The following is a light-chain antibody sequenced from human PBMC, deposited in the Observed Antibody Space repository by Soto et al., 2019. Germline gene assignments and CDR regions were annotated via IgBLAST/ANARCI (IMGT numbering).Light chain of an antibody. CDR1: QSINSF. J-gene: IGKJ1*01. CDR2: DAS. V-gene: IGKV3-11*01. Sequence: EIVLTQSPGTLSLSPGEGATLSCRASQSINSFLAWYQQRRGQAPRLLIYDASNRATGIPARFSGSGSGTDFTLTISSLEPEDFAVYYCQQHNNWITFGQGTKVDIK. CDR3: QQHNNWIT.